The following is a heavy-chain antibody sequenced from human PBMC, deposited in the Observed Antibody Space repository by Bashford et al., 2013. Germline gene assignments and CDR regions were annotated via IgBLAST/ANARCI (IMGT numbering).Heavy chain of an antibody. Sequence: WVRQAPGQGLEWMGWISAYNGNTNYAQKLQGRVTMTTDTSTSTAYMELRSLRSDDTAVYYCARASLIVVVVAGGGAFDIVGPRDNGHRLL. CDR3: ARASLIVVVVAGGGAFDI. CDR2: ISAYNGNT. J-gene: IGHJ3*02. D-gene: IGHD2-15*01. V-gene: IGHV1-18*01.